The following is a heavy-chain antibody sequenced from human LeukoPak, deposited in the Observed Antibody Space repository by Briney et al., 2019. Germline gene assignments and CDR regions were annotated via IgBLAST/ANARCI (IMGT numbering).Heavy chain of an antibody. J-gene: IGHJ6*03. CDR1: GFIFRDYY. Sequence: GGSLRLSCAASGFIFRDYYMAWIRQAPGKGLEWVANIKQDGSEKYYVDSVKGRFTISRDNAKNSLYLQMNSLRAEDTAVYYCARDGATFSGYDWYYYMDVWGKGTTVTVSS. D-gene: IGHD5-12*01. CDR2: IKQDGSEK. V-gene: IGHV3-7*01. CDR3: ARDGATFSGYDWYYYMDV.